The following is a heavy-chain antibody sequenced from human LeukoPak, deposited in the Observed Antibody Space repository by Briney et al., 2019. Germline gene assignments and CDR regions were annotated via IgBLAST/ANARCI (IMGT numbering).Heavy chain of an antibody. V-gene: IGHV4-61*01. CDR3: ARGGYYGSGSYYRVYYYYYMDV. D-gene: IGHD3-10*01. J-gene: IGHJ6*03. CDR2: IYYSGST. Sequence: SETLSLTCTVSGGSISSGSYYWSWIRQPPGKGLEWIGYIYYSGSTNYNPSLKSRVTISVDTSKNQFSLKLSSVTAADTAVYYCARGGYYGSGSYYRVYYYYYMDVWGKGTTVTISS. CDR1: GGSISSGSYY.